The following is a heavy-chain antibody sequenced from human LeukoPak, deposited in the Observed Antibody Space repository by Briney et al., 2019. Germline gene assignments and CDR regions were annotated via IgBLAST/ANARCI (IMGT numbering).Heavy chain of an antibody. CDR2: ISSGSSTI. CDR3: ARDIANYGGNSGDY. Sequence: GGSLRLSCAASGFTFSSYSMNWVRQALGKGLEWVSYISSGSSTIYYADSVKGRFTISRDNAKNSLYLQMNSLRDEDTAVYFCARDIANYGGNSGDYWGQGTLVTVSS. V-gene: IGHV3-48*02. CDR1: GFTFSSYS. D-gene: IGHD4-23*01. J-gene: IGHJ4*02.